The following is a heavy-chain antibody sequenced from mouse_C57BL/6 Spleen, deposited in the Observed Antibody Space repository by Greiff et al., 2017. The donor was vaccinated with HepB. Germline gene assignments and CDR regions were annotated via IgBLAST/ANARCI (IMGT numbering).Heavy chain of an antibody. CDR3: ARDDGSSYDYFDD. D-gene: IGHD1-1*01. CDR1: GYTFTSYW. J-gene: IGHJ2*01. Sequence: QVQLQQPGAELVKPGASVKLSCKASGYTFTSYWMHWVKQRPGQGLEWIGMIHPNSGSTNYNEKFKSKATLTVDKSSSTAYMQLSSLTSEDSAVYYCARDDGSSYDYFDDWGQGTTLTVSS. V-gene: IGHV1-64*01. CDR2: IHPNSGST.